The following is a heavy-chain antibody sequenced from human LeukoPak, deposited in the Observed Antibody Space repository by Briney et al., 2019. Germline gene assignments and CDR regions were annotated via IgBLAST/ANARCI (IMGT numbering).Heavy chain of an antibody. J-gene: IGHJ1*01. V-gene: IGHV3-30*03. CDR2: IAYDGSNK. CDR1: GFTFRSYV. D-gene: IGHD4-17*01. Sequence: GGSLRLSCGACGFTFRSYVMHGVREAPGKGLEGVAVIAYDGSNKYYADSVKGRVTISRDNSKNTLYLQMNSLRSEDTALYYCARDATGDGDLESWGQGTLVTVSP. CDR3: ARDATGDGDLES.